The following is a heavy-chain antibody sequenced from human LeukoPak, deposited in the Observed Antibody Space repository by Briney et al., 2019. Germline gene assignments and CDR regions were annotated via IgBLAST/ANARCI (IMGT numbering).Heavy chain of an antibody. Sequence: ASVKVSCKASGYTFTSYAMNWVRQAPGQGLEWMGWINTNTGNPTYAQGFTGRFVFSLDTSVSTAYLQISSLKAEDTAVYYCARVKVGATDLNYYFDYWGQGTLVTVSS. CDR1: GYTFTSYA. J-gene: IGHJ4*02. CDR2: INTNTGNP. V-gene: IGHV7-4-1*02. D-gene: IGHD1-26*01. CDR3: ARVKVGATDLNYYFDY.